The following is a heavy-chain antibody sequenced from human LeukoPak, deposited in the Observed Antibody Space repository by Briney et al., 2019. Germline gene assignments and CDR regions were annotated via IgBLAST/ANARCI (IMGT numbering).Heavy chain of an antibody. CDR1: GGAITSGGYS. CDR3: ARSRQASGLFNS. CDR2: IYDRGPA. Sequence: PSETLSLTCTVSGGAITSGGYSWNWIRQPPGKGLEWIGCIYDRGPAYYNPSLKSRFTISVDRPKNQFFLNVTPLTAADTAVYYCARSRQASGLFNSWGQGTLVVVSS. V-gene: IGHV4-30-2*01. D-gene: IGHD3-10*01. J-gene: IGHJ5*01.